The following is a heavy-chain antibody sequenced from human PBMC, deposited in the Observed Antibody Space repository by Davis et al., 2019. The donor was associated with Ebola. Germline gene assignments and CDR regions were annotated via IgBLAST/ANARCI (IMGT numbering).Heavy chain of an antibody. D-gene: IGHD2-15*01. J-gene: IGHJ6*02. V-gene: IGHV4-39*01. CDR3: ARLRYIELVVAATNPYYYYHGMDV. Sequence: MPSETLSLTCTVSGGSISSSGSYWGWIRQPPGKGLEWIASIFYSGSTHYNPSLKSRVTISVDTSKNQFSLKLSSATAADTGVYYCARLRYIELVVAATNPYYYYHGMDVWGQGTTVTVSS. CDR2: IFYSGST. CDR1: GGSISSSGSY.